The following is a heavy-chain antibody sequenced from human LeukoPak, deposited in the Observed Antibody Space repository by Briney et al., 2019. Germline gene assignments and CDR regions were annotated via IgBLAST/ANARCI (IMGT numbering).Heavy chain of an antibody. D-gene: IGHD6-19*01. Sequence: PGGTLRLSCAASGFTFSSYGMSWVRQAPGKGLEWVSAISGSGGSTYYADSVKGRFTISRDNSKNTLYLQMNSLRAEDTAVYYCAKTKSSGWYMEYYFDYWGQGTLVTVSS. CDR2: ISGSGGST. V-gene: IGHV3-23*01. CDR1: GFTFSSYG. J-gene: IGHJ4*02. CDR3: AKTKSSGWYMEYYFDY.